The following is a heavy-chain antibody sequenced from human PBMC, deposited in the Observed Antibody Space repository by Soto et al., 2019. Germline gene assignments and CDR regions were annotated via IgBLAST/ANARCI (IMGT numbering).Heavy chain of an antibody. Sequence: GGSLRLSCAASGFTFSSYAMSWVRQAPGKGLEWVSTISGSDGKTYSTDSVEGRFTISRDNSRNTAYLQMNSLRVEDTAVYYCAKGVSQYTPLALFDYWGRGTLVTVSS. CDR3: AKGVSQYTPLALFDY. V-gene: IGHV3-23*01. J-gene: IGHJ4*02. CDR1: GFTFSSYA. CDR2: ISGSDGKT. D-gene: IGHD5-18*01.